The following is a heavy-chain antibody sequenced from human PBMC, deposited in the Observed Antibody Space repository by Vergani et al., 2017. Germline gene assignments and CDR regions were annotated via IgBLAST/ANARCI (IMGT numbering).Heavy chain of an antibody. CDR2: IRSKAKDYAT. D-gene: IGHD1-26*01. CDR1: GFTFRGSA. CDR3: TSGGLYVGPTQRYSYY. V-gene: IGHV3-73*02. Sequence: EELLVQSGGGLVQPGGSLKLSCVASGFTFRGSAIHWVRQSSGTGLEWLGRIRSKAKDYATESSVSVRGRFTISRDDVTYTAYLQVQNLRLDDTAVFYCTSGGLYVGPTQRYSYYWGQGSLVTVSS. J-gene: IGHJ4*02.